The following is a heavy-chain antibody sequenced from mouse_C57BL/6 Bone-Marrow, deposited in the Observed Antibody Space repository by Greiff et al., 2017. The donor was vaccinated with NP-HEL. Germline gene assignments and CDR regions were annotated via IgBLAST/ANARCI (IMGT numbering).Heavy chain of an antibody. CDR1: GYSITSGYY. D-gene: IGHD1-1*01. CDR2: ISYDGSN. Sequence: VQLQQSGPGLVKPSQSLSLTCSVTGYSITSGYYWNWIRQFPGNKLEWMGYISYDGSNNYNPSLKNRISITRDTSKNQFFLKLNSVTTEDTATYYCARGDYYGSRDFDYWGQGTTLTVSS. CDR3: ARGDYYGSRDFDY. V-gene: IGHV3-6*01. J-gene: IGHJ2*01.